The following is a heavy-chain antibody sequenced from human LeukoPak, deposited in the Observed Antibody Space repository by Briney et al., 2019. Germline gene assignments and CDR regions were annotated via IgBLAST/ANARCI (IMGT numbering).Heavy chain of an antibody. CDR3: AKDGISGWYGNHFDF. CDR1: GFTFSSYA. D-gene: IGHD6-19*01. CDR2: IRGSGDIT. J-gene: IGHJ4*02. V-gene: IGHV3-23*01. Sequence: PGGSLRLSCAASGFTFSSYAMNWVRQAPGKGLEWVSTIRGSGDITYYADSVKGRFTISRENSKNTLYLQISSLRAEDTAIYYCAKDGISGWYGNHFDFWGQGILVTGSS.